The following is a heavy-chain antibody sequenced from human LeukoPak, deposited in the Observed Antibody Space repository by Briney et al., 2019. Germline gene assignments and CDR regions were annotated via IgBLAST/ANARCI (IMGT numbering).Heavy chain of an antibody. V-gene: IGHV3-74*01. CDR1: GFTFSSYR. CDR2: INTDGSST. J-gene: IGHJ4*02. CDR3: ARVTANWNYDYFDY. Sequence: GGSLRLSCAASGFTFSSYRMHWVRQAPGKGLVWVSRINTDGSSTSYADSVKGRFTISRDNAKNTLYLQMNSLRAEDTAVYYCARVTANWNYDYFDYWGQGTLVTVSS. D-gene: IGHD1-7*01.